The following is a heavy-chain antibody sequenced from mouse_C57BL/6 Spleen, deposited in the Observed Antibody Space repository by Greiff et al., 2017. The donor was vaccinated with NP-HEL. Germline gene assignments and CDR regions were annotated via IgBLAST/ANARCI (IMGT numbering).Heavy chain of an antibody. V-gene: IGHV7-3*01. Sequence: EVMLVESGGGLVQPGGSLSLSCAASGFTFTDYYMSWVRQPPGKALEWLGFIRNKANVYTTESSASVKGRFTISRDNSQSILYLQMNALRAEDSATYSGASSSWDGDWYFDVWGTGTTVTVSS. CDR1: GFTFTDYY. D-gene: IGHD4-1*01. J-gene: IGHJ1*03. CDR3: ASSSWDGDWYFDV. CDR2: IRNKANVYTT.